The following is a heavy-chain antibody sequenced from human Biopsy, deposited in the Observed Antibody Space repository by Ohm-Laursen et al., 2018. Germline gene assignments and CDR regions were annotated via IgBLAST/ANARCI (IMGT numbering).Heavy chain of an antibody. V-gene: IGHV3-74*01. Sequence: SLRLSCTASGFSFSSYWMHWVRQGPGKGLVWVSRINIDGNTTRYADSVKGRFTISRDNAKNTLFLQMNSLGVEDSAVYYCARDNYNNHNRGGFDKWGQGTMVTVAS. D-gene: IGHD5-24*01. CDR2: INIDGNTT. J-gene: IGHJ3*02. CDR3: ARDNYNNHNRGGFDK. CDR1: GFSFSSYW.